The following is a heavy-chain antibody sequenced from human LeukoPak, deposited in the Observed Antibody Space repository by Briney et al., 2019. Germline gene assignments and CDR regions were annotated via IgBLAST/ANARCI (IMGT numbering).Heavy chain of an antibody. D-gene: IGHD2-2*02. CDR1: GGSISSYY. Sequence: SETLSLTCTVSGGSISSYYWSWIRQPPGKGLEWTGYIYYSGSTNYNPSLKSRVTISVDTSKNQFSLKLSSVTAADTAVYYCARVTPAAIGGFADYWGQGTLVTVSS. CDR3: ARVTPAAIGGFADY. J-gene: IGHJ4*02. CDR2: IYYSGST. V-gene: IGHV4-59*01.